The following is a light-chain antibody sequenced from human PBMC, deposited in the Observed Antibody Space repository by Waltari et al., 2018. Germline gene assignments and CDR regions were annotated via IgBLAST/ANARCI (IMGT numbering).Light chain of an antibody. V-gene: IGLV4-69*01. Sequence: LVLTQSPSASASLGASVKPTCTLSSGYSSHVIARLQQQPGKGPRYLMKVNSDGSHRKGDDIPDRFSASNSGTEYYLTISSLQSEDEADYYCQTGGHGTWVFGGGTKLTVL. CDR3: QTGGHGTWV. CDR2: VNSDGSH. CDR1: SGYSSHV. J-gene: IGLJ3*02.